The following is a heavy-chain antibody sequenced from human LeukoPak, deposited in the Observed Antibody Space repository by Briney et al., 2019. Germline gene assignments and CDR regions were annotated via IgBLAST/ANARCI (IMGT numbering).Heavy chain of an antibody. J-gene: IGHJ5*02. V-gene: IGHV4-34*01. CDR1: GGSVSGYY. Sequence: PSETLSLTCAVYGGSVSGYYWMWLRPPPGKGLEWFGETNHSGNTNYNSSLKSRITISVDTSKNQFSLKLSSVTAKDTAVYSCAGVNAGGGFDPWGQGTLVTVSS. CDR3: AGVNAGGGFDP. CDR2: TNHSGNT. D-gene: IGHD1-26*01.